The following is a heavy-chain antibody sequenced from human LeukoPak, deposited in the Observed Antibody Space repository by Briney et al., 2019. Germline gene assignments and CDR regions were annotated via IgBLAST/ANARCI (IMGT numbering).Heavy chain of an antibody. CDR3: ATDDGTAMGNHFDY. CDR1: GYTLTELS. D-gene: IGHD5-18*01. V-gene: IGHV1-24*01. Sequence: GASVKVSCKVSGYTLTELSMHWVRQAPGKGLEWMGGFDPEDGETIYAQKFQGRVTMTEDTSTDTAYMELSGLRSEDTAVYYCATDDGTAMGNHFDYWGQGTLVTVSS. J-gene: IGHJ4*02. CDR2: FDPEDGET.